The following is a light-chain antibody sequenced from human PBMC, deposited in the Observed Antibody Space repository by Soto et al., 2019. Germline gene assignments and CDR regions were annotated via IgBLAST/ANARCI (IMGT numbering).Light chain of an antibody. CDR2: EVS. J-gene: IGLJ1*01. CDR1: SIDIAPYNY. CDR3: SSYTSSTNYV. Sequence: QSVLTQPASVSGSPGQSLTISCTGTSIDIAPYNYVSWYQQHPGKAPKLIIYEVSYRPSGISNRFSGPKSGNTASLTISGLQAEDEADYYCSSYTSSTNYVFGTGTQLTVL. V-gene: IGLV2-14*01.